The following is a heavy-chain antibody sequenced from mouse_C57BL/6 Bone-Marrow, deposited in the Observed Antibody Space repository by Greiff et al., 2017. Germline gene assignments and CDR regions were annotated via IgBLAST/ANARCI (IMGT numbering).Heavy chain of an antibody. CDR3: AVLTVFVFDY. J-gene: IGHJ2*01. CDR1: GFTFSSYG. Sequence: EVQGVESGGDLVKPGGSLKLSCAASGFTFSSYGMSWVRQTPDKRLEWVATISSGGSYTYYPDSVKGRFTISRDNAKNTLYLQMIILKSEDTAIYYSAVLTVFVFDYWCQGTTLTVSS. CDR2: ISSGGSYT. D-gene: IGHD1-1*01. V-gene: IGHV5-6*01.